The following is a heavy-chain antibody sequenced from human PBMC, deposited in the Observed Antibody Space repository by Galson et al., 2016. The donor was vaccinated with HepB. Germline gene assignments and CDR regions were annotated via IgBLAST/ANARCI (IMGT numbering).Heavy chain of an antibody. CDR2: ISGPGGTT. CDR3: AKVKIELWHYFDS. Sequence: SLRLSCAASGFTFLSYGMSWVRQAPGKGLEWVSGISGPGGTTYYADSVQGRFTISKDKSKNTLYLQMNSLRVEDTATYYCAKVKIELWHYFDSWGQGTPVTVSS. J-gene: IGHJ4*02. V-gene: IGHV3-23*01. D-gene: IGHD2/OR15-2a*01. CDR1: GFTFLSYG.